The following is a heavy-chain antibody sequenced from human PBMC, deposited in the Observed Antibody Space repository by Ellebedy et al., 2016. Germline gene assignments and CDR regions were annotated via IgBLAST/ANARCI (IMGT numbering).Heavy chain of an antibody. D-gene: IGHD2-21*01. V-gene: IGHV3-30-3*01. J-gene: IGHJ6*02. CDR3: ARDRVVIRGPNYYYYGMDV. Sequence: GESLKISXAASGFTFSSYAMHWVRQAPGKGLEWVAVISYDGSNKYYADSVKGRFTISRDNSKNTLYLQMNSLRAEDTAVYYCARDRVVIRGPNYYYYGMDVWGQGTTVTVSS. CDR1: GFTFSSYA. CDR2: ISYDGSNK.